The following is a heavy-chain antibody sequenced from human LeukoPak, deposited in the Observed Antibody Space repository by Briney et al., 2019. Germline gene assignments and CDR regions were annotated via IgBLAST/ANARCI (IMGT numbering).Heavy chain of an antibody. V-gene: IGHV3-7*01. J-gene: IGHJ4*02. D-gene: IGHD5-18*01. CDR2: IKQDGSEK. CDR3: ARHLSGITGYTYGRGIDY. CDR1: GFTFSSYW. Sequence: GGSLRLSCAASGFTFSSYWMSWVRQAPGKGLEWVANIKQDGSEKYSVDSVKGRFTISRDNAKTSLYLQMNSLRAEDTAVCYCARHLSGITGYTYGRGIDYWGQGTLVTVSS.